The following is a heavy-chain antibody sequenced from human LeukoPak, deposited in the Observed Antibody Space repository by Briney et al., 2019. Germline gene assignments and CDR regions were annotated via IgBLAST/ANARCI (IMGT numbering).Heavy chain of an antibody. CDR2: ISSSGSTI. CDR1: GFTFSSYE. CDR3: ARIYGSGSYMFVVGYYYYMDV. J-gene: IGHJ6*03. Sequence: GGSLRLSCAASGFTFSSYEMNWVRQAPGKGLEWVSYISSSGSTIYYADSVKGRFTISRDNAKNSLYLQMNSLRAEDTAVYYCARIYGSGSYMFVVGYYYYMDVWGKGTTVTISS. D-gene: IGHD3-10*01. V-gene: IGHV3-48*03.